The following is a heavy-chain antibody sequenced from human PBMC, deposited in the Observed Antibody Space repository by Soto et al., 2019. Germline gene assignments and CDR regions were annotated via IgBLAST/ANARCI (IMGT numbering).Heavy chain of an antibody. CDR2: IKSKTDGGTT. CDR1: GFTFSNAW. D-gene: IGHD2-15*01. Sequence: GSLRLSCAASGFTFSNAWMNWVRQAPGKGLEWVGRIKSKTDGGTTDYAAPVKGRFTISRDDSKNTLYLQMNSLKTEDTAVYYCTTRDIVVVVAATRAFDIWGQGTMVTVSS. J-gene: IGHJ3*02. V-gene: IGHV3-15*07. CDR3: TTRDIVVVVAATRAFDI.